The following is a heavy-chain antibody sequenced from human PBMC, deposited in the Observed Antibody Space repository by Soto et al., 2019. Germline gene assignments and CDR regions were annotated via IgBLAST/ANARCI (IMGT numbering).Heavy chain of an antibody. CDR1: GFTFDDYA. J-gene: IGHJ4*02. CDR2: ISGDGGST. CDR3: AKDIEGYSYGYDFDY. D-gene: IGHD5-18*01. V-gene: IGHV3-43*02. Sequence: GGSLRLSCAASGFTFDDYAMHWVRQAPGKGLEWVSLISGDGGSTYYADSVKGRFTISRDNSKNSLYLQMNSLRTEDTALYYCAKDIEGYSYGYDFDYWGQGTLVTVSS.